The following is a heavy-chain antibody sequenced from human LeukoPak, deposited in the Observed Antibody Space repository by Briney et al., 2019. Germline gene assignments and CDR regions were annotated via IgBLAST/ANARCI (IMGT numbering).Heavy chain of an antibody. V-gene: IGHV4-61*02. CDR1: GYSIRSGYY. Sequence: SETLSLTCAVSGYSIRSGYYWGWIRQPAGKGLEWIGRIHTSGSTNYKPSLQSRVTIAIDTSKNQFSLKLSSVTAADTAVYYCARVWNRGWLDPWGQGTLVTVSS. CDR3: ARVWNRGWLDP. D-gene: IGHD7-27*01. J-gene: IGHJ5*02. CDR2: IHTSGST.